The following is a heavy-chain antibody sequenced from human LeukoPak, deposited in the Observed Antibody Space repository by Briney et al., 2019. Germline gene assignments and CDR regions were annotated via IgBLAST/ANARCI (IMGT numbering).Heavy chain of an antibody. CDR2: ISGSGGST. J-gene: IGHJ4*02. D-gene: IGHD3-3*01. Sequence: GGSLRLSCAASGFTFSDYYMSWIRQAPGKGLEWVSAISGSGGSTYYADSVKGRFTISRDNSKNTLYLQMNSLRAEDTAVYYCAKDPNYDFWSGYYESDYWGQGTLVTVSS. CDR3: AKDPNYDFWSGYYESDY. V-gene: IGHV3-23*01. CDR1: GFTFSDYY.